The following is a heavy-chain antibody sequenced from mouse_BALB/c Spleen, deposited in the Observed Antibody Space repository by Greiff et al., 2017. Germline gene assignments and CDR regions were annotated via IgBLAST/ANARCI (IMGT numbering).Heavy chain of an antibody. V-gene: IGHV14-4*02. J-gene: IGHJ4*01. D-gene: IGHD1-1*02. CDR2: IDPENGDT. CDR1: GFNIKDYY. Sequence: EVKLQESGAELVRSGASVKLSCTASGFNIKDYYMHWVKQRPEQGLEWIGWIDPENGDTEYAPKFQGKATMTADTSSNTAYLQLSSLTSEDTAVYYCTPYGPYAMDYWGQGTSVTVSS. CDR3: TPYGPYAMDY.